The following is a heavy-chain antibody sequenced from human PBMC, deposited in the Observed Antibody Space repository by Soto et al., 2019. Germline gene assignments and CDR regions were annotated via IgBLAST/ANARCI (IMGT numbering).Heavy chain of an antibody. CDR2: IYSGGST. J-gene: IGHJ6*02. CDR1: GVTVSSNY. V-gene: IGHV3-53*01. D-gene: IGHD4-17*01. CDR3: ARDQGAAYGGNSRFRAYYGMDV. Sequence: EVQLVESGGGLIQPGGSLRLSCAASGVTVSSNYMSWVRQAPGKGLEWGSVIYSGGSTYYADSVKGRFTISRDNSKNTLYLQMNSVRAEDTSVYYCARDQGAAYGGNSRFRAYYGMDVWGQGTTVTVSS.